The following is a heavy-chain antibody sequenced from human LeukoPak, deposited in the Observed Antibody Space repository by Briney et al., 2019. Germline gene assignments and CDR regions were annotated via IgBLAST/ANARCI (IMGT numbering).Heavy chain of an antibody. Sequence: SETLSLTCTVSGGSISSYYWSWIRQPPGKGLGWIGEINHSGSTNYNPSLKSRVTISVDTSKNQFSLKLSSVTAADTAVYYCARGNYYGSATHYFDYWGQGTLVTVSS. J-gene: IGHJ4*02. CDR3: ARGNYYGSATHYFDY. CDR1: GGSISSYY. V-gene: IGHV4-34*01. D-gene: IGHD3-10*01. CDR2: INHSGST.